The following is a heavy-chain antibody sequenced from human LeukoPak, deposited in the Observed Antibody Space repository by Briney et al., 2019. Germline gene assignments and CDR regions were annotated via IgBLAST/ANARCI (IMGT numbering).Heavy chain of an antibody. J-gene: IGHJ4*02. D-gene: IGHD3-22*01. CDR3: ARGYYYDSSVAY. Sequence: GGSLRLSCAASGFTFSTFGFNWVRQAPGKGLEWVSSISHSSIYISYADSVKGRFPISRDNARNSLYLQMDSLRVEDTAVYYCARGYYYDSSVAYWGQGTLVTVSS. V-gene: IGHV3-21*01. CDR1: GFTFSTFG. CDR2: ISHSSIYI.